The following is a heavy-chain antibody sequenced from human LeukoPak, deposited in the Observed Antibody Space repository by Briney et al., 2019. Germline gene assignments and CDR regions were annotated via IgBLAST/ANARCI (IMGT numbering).Heavy chain of an antibody. J-gene: IGHJ4*02. CDR2: ISGSGGST. D-gene: IGHD3-10*01. CDR1: GFTFSSYG. Sequence: GGTLRLSCAASGFTFSSYGMSWVRQAPGKGLEWVSAISGSGGSTYYADSVKGRFTISRDNSKNTLYLQMNSLRAEDTAVYYCAKDPPDYYGSGSSDYWGQGTLVTVSS. V-gene: IGHV3-23*01. CDR3: AKDPPDYYGSGSSDY.